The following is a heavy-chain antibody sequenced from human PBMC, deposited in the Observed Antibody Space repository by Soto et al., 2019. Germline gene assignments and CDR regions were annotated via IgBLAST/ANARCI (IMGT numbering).Heavy chain of an antibody. V-gene: IGHV3-23*01. J-gene: IGHJ4*02. Sequence: GGSLRLSCAASGFTFSSYAMSWVRQAPGKGLEWVSAISGSGGSTYYADSVKGRFTISRDNSKNTLYLQMNGLRAEDTAVYYCAKTVLRFLEWSPADYWGQGTLVTVSS. CDR3: AKTVLRFLEWSPADY. D-gene: IGHD3-3*01. CDR1: GFTFSSYA. CDR2: ISGSGGST.